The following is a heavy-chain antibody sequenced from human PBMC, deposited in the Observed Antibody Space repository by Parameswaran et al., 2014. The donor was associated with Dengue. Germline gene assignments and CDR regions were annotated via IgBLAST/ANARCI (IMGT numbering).Heavy chain of an antibody. V-gene: IGHV3-21*01. CDR2: ISSSSSYI. D-gene: IGHD3-10*01. J-gene: IGHJ4*02. Sequence: WIRQPPGKGLEWVSFISSSSSYIYYADSVKGRFTISRDNAKNSVFLQMNSLRAEDTAVYYCARVAGGYFDYWGQGSLVTVSS. CDR3: ARVAGGYFDY.